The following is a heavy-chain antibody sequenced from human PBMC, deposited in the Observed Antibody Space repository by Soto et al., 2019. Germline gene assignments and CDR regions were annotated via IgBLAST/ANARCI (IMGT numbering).Heavy chain of an antibody. CDR3: AREVRVRGFAFDI. V-gene: IGHV3-48*01. D-gene: IGHD3-3*01. CDR2: IGIGSSTK. Sequence: GGSLRLSCAASGFTFRNYGMNWVRQAPGKGLEWVSYIGIGSSTKYYADSVKGRFTISRDNSKNMLYLQMNSLRVEDTAVYYCAREVRVRGFAFDIWGQGTMVTVSS. CDR1: GFTFRNYG. J-gene: IGHJ3*02.